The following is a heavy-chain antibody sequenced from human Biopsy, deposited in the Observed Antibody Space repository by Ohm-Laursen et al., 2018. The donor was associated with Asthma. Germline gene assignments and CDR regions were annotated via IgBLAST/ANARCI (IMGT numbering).Heavy chain of an antibody. J-gene: IGHJ4*02. CDR2: ISFDGSNK. CDR1: GFTFRNYG. CDR3: AKDVFPGWELRRGPDY. V-gene: IGHV3-30*18. Sequence: SLRLSCSASGFTFRNYGMHWVRQPPGKGLDWVAVISFDGSNKNYTDSVKGRFTISRDNSRNTLHLQMNSLRAEDTAVYYCAKDVFPGWELRRGPDYWGQGTLVTVSS. D-gene: IGHD1-26*01.